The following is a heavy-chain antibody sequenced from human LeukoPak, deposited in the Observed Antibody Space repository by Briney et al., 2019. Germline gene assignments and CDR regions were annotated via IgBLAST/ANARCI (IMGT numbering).Heavy chain of an antibody. V-gene: IGHV1-69*06. D-gene: IGHD5/OR15-5a*01. CDR2: IIPIFGTA. CDR3: ARAMHSGLRPLADY. J-gene: IGHJ4*02. Sequence: GASVKVSCKASGYTFTGYYMHWVRQAPGQGLEWMGGIIPIFGTANYAQKFQGRVTITADKSTSTAYMELSSLRSEDTAVYYCARAMHSGLRPLADYWGQGTLVTVSS. CDR1: GYTFTGYY.